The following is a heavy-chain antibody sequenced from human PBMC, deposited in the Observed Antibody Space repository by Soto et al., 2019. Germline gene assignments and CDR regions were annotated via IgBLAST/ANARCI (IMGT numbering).Heavy chain of an antibody. Sequence: SHTLSRTCAISGDSFSSNGVAWNWIRQSPSRGLEWLGRTWYRSNWSYDYAASVKSRLTVNPDTSKNQFSLQLSSVTPEDTAVYYCARAKYSGFDVWGQVTLVTV. CDR2: TWYRSNWSY. D-gene: IGHD2-15*01. CDR1: GDSFSSNGVA. CDR3: ARAKYSGFDV. J-gene: IGHJ3*01. V-gene: IGHV6-1*01.